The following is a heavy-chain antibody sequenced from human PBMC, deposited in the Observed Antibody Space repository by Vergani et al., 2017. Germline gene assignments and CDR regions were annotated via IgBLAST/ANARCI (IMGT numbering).Heavy chain of an antibody. D-gene: IGHD3-10*01. Sequence: QLQLQESGPGLVKPSETLSLICTVSGGSINPSSSFWGWIRQSPGKGLGWIGSINYVGRTYYIPSLQSLSTVFVDPSKNQFSLNLTSVTAADTSVYYCARGRVDNLYFDLWGRGTLVTVSS. J-gene: IGHJ2*01. V-gene: IGHV4-39*01. CDR2: INYVGRT. CDR1: GGSINPSSSF. CDR3: ARGRVDNLYFDL.